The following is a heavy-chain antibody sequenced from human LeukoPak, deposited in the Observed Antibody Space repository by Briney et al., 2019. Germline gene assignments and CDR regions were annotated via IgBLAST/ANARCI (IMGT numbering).Heavy chain of an antibody. V-gene: IGHV4-59*01. CDR2: IYYSGST. J-gene: IGHJ4*02. Sequence: SETLPLTCTVSGGSISSYYWSWIRQPPGKGLEWIGYIYYSGSTNYNPSLKSRVTISVDTSKNQFSLKLSSVTAADTAVYYCARETPYYDSSGPIDYWGQGTLVTVSS. CDR1: GGSISSYY. D-gene: IGHD3-22*01. CDR3: ARETPYYDSSGPIDY.